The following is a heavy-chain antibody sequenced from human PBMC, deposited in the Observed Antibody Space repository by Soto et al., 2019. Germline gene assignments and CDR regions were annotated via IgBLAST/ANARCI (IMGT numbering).Heavy chain of an antibody. CDR2: IATFNGDT. J-gene: IGHJ4*01. CDR1: SYTFSSYA. D-gene: IGHD6-6*01. CDR3: ERAGFSSSLRFDY. Sequence: VASVKVSCKASSYTFSSYAINWLRQVPGQGLEWMGWIATFNGDTKYAQKFQGRVTMTADTSTSTAYMELTGLKFDDTAVYYCERAGFSSSLRFDYWGQGTLVTVSS. V-gene: IGHV1-18*01.